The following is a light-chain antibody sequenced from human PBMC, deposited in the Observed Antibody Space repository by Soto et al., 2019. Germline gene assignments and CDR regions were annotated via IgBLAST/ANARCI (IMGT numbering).Light chain of an antibody. Sequence: EIVLTQSACTLSLSPGEGATLSCGASQSIGGNFLAWYQQRSGQAPRLLIHGASNRATGIPDRFSGSGYGTDFNLTISSLETEDFAVYYCQQRSNWPVTFGQGTKVDIK. CDR1: QSIGGNF. CDR2: GAS. V-gene: IGKV3D-20*02. CDR3: QQRSNWPVT. J-gene: IGKJ1*01.